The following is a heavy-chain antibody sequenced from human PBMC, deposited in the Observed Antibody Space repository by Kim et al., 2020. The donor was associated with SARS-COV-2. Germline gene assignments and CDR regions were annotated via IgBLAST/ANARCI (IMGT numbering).Heavy chain of an antibody. Sequence: YARGFTGRFVFSLDTSVTTTYLQISSLKAEDTAVYYCARRRATTALGFDYWGQGTLVTVSS. D-gene: IGHD1-1*01. CDR3: ARRRATTALGFDY. V-gene: IGHV7-4-1*02. J-gene: IGHJ4*02.